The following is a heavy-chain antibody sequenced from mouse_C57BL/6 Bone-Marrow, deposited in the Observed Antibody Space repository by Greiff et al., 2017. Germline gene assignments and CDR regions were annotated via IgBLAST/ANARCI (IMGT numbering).Heavy chain of an antibody. CDR2: IDPENGDT. J-gene: IGHJ4*01. V-gene: IGHV14-4*01. CDR1: GFNIKDDY. Sequence: VQLQQSGAELVRPGASVKLSCTASGFNIKDDYMHWVKPRPEQGLEWIGWIDPENGDTEYASKFQGKATITADTSSNTAYLQLSSLTSEDTAVYDWTTHYYGSSYAMDYWGQGTSVTVSS. CDR3: TTHYYGSSYAMDY. D-gene: IGHD1-1*01.